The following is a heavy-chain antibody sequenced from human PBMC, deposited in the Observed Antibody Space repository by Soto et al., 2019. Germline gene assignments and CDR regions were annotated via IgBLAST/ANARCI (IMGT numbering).Heavy chain of an antibody. J-gene: IGHJ2*01. V-gene: IGHV4-4*07. CDR2: IYTSGST. D-gene: IGHD1-26*01. CDR1: GGSISSYY. CDR3: ARVRRSGSLCWYLDL. Sequence: PSETLSLTCTVSGGSISSYYWSWIRQPAGKGLEWIGRIYTSGSTNYNPSLKSRVTMSVDTPKNQFSLKLSSVTAADTAVYYCARVRRSGSLCWYLDLWGRGTLVTVSS.